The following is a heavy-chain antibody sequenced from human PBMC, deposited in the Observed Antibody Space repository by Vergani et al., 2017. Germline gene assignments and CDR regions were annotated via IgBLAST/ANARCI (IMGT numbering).Heavy chain of an antibody. D-gene: IGHD3-22*01. Sequence: EVQLVESGGGLVQPGGSLRLSCAASGFTFSSYWMSWVRQAPGKGLEWVANLKQDGSEKYYVDSVKGRFTISRDNAKNSLYLQMNSLRAEDTAVYYCARAPGGNYYDSSGYYYYYGMDVWGQGTTVTVSS. CDR3: ARAPGGNYYDSSGYYYYYGMDV. CDR1: GFTFSSYW. V-gene: IGHV3-7*01. CDR2: LKQDGSEK. J-gene: IGHJ6*02.